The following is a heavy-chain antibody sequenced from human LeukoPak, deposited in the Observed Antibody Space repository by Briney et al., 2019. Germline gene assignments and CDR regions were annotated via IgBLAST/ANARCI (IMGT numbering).Heavy chain of an antibody. V-gene: IGHV1-18*01. D-gene: IGHD4-23*01. J-gene: IGHJ4*02. Sequence: ASVKVSCKASGYTFTSYGISWVRQAPGQGLEWMGWISAYNGNTNYAQKLQGRVAMTTDTSTSTAYMELRSLRSDDTAVYYCARPDYGGNPGVVWGQGTLVTVSS. CDR2: ISAYNGNT. CDR1: GYTFTSYG. CDR3: ARPDYGGNPGVV.